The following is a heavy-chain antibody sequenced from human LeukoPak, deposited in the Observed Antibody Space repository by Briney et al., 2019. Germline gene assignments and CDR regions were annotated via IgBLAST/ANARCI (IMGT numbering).Heavy chain of an antibody. J-gene: IGHJ4*02. Sequence: GGSLRLSCAASGFTFSGYWMSWVRQAPGKGLEWVANIKQDGSEKYYVDSVKGRFTISRDNAKNSLYLQMTSLRAEDTAVYYCARRGNFDYWGQGTLVTVSS. CDR1: GFTFSGYW. V-gene: IGHV3-7*02. CDR3: ARRGNFDY. CDR2: IKQDGSEK.